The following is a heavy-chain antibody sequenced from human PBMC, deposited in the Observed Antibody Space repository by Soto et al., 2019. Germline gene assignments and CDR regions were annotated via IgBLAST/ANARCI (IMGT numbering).Heavy chain of an antibody. CDR3: ARDRAGDIVVVPAAKPYYYGMDV. CDR1: GFTFSSYW. D-gene: IGHD2-2*01. Sequence: GGSLRLSCAASGFTFSSYWMHWVRQAPGKGLVWVSRINSDGSSTSYADSVKGRFTISRDNAKNTLYLQMNSLRAEDTAVYYCARDRAGDIVVVPAAKPYYYGMDVWGQGTTVTVSS. CDR2: INSDGSST. V-gene: IGHV3-74*01. J-gene: IGHJ6*02.